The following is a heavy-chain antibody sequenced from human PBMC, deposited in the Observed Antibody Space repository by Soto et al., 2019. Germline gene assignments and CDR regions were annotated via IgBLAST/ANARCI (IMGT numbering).Heavy chain of an antibody. CDR2: IYYSGST. Sequence: SETLSLTCTVSGGSISSGGYYWSWIRQHPGKGLEWIGYIYYSGSTYYNPSLKSQVTISVDTSKNQFSLNLSSVTAADTAVYYCAAVRQHYFDYWGQGTLVTVSS. CDR3: AAVRQHYFDY. V-gene: IGHV4-31*01. CDR1: GGSISSGGYY. J-gene: IGHJ4*02. D-gene: IGHD1-1*01.